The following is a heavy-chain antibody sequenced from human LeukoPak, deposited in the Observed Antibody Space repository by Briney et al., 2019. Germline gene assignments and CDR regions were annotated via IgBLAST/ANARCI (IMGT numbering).Heavy chain of an antibody. J-gene: IGHJ4*02. D-gene: IGHD3-3*01. V-gene: IGHV3-7*03. Sequence: PGGSLRLSGTASGFTFSNYWMSWVRQAPGKGREGGANMKQDGSEQYYVDSMQGRFTISRDNAKNSLYLQINSLRAEDTAVYYCARDRHYDFWSGYYTPFNSWGQGTLVTVSS. CDR1: GFTFSNYW. CDR3: ARDRHYDFWSGYYTPFNS. CDR2: MKQDGSEQ.